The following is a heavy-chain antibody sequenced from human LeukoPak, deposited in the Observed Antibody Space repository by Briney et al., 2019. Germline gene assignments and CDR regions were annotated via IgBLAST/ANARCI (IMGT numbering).Heavy chain of an antibody. CDR3: ASTYYGDYVLSYYFDY. J-gene: IGHJ4*02. V-gene: IGHV4-59*08. CDR1: GGSISSYY. D-gene: IGHD4-17*01. CDR2: IYYSGST. Sequence: PSETLSLTCTVSGGSISSYYWGWIRQPPGKGLEWIGYIYYSGSTNYNPSLKSRVTISVDTSKNQFSLKLRSVTAADTAVYYCASTYYGDYVLSYYFDYWGQGTLVTVSS.